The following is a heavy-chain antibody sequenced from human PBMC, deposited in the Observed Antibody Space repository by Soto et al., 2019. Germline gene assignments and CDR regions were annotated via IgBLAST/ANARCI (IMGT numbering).Heavy chain of an antibody. CDR2: IIPIFGTA. J-gene: IGHJ4*02. V-gene: IGHV1-69*13. Sequence: SVKVSCKASGGTFSSYAISWVRQAPGQGLEWMGGIIPIFGTANYAQKFQGRVTITADESTSTAYMELSSLRSEDTAVYYCARSDWELLPHFDFWGQGTLVTVSS. CDR3: ARSDWELLPHFDF. D-gene: IGHD1-26*01. CDR1: GGTFSSYA.